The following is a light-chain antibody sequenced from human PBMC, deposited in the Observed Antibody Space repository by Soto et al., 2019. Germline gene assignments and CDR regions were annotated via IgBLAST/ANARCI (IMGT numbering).Light chain of an antibody. CDR2: GVS. CDR1: QSVDNTF. J-gene: IGKJ1*01. Sequence: EIVLTQSPGSLSLSPGERATLSCRASQSVDNTFFAWYQKTPGQAPRLLMYGVSKMATGIPDGFSGSASGTDFTLTISILETDDLAEYYFQQYMRSVTFGKGTRVDIK. CDR3: QQYMRSVT. V-gene: IGKV3-20*01.